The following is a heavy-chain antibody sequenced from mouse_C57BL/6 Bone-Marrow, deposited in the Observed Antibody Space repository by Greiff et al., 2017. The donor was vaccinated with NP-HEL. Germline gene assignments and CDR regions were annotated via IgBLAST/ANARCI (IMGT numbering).Heavy chain of an antibody. Sequence: EVQLQQSGPELVKPGASVKISCKASGYTFTDYYMNWVKQSHGKSLEWIGDINPNNGGTSYNQKFKGKATLTVDKSSSTAYMELRSLTSEDSAVYYCAREMVTTFDYWGQGTTLTVSS. CDR1: GYTFTDYY. D-gene: IGHD2-2*01. CDR3: AREMVTTFDY. V-gene: IGHV1-26*01. CDR2: INPNNGGT. J-gene: IGHJ2*01.